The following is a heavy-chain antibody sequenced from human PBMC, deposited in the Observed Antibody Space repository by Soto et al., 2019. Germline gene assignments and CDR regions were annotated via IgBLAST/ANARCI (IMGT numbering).Heavy chain of an antibody. CDR3: ARAKNGAAHY. J-gene: IGHJ4*02. D-gene: IGHD6-6*01. CDR2: ISSSSSYI. CDR1: GFTFSSYS. Sequence: PGGSLRLSCAASGFTFSSYSMNWVRQAPGKGLEWVSSISSSSSYIYYADSVKGRFTISRDNAKNSLYLQMNILRAEDTAVYYCARAKNGAAHYWGQGTLVTVSS. V-gene: IGHV3-21*01.